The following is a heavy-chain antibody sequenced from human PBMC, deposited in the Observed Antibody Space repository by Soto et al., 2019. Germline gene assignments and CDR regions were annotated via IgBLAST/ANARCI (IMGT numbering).Heavy chain of an antibody. J-gene: IGHJ4*02. Sequence: HPGGSLRLSCAASGFTFSSYAMHWVRQAPGKGLEWVAVISYDGSNKYYADSVKGRFTISRDNSKNTLYLQMNSLRAEDTAVYYCARANYYAWGQGTLVTVSS. CDR3: ARANYYA. V-gene: IGHV3-30-3*01. D-gene: IGHD3-10*01. CDR1: GFTFSSYA. CDR2: ISYDGSNK.